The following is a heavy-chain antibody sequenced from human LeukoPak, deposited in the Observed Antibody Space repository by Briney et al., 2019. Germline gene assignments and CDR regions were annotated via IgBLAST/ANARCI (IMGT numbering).Heavy chain of an antibody. CDR3: ARSYCGGDCYSPIFDF. J-gene: IGHJ4*02. V-gene: IGHV5-51*01. CDR2: IFPGGSDT. CDR1: GYSFTSYW. D-gene: IGHD2-21*02. Sequence: GESLKISCKGSGYSFTSYWIGWVRQTPGKGLEWMGIIFPGGSDTRYSPSFQGQVTISADKSISTAYLQWSSLKASDTAMYYCARSYCGGDCYSPIFDFWGQGTLVTVSS.